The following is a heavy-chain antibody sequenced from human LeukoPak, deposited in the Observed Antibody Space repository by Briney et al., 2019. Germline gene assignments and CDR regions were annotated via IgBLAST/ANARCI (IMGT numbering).Heavy chain of an antibody. CDR2: IKGDESAR. CDR1: GFTFSFYG. V-gene: IGHV3-7*01. J-gene: IGHJ4*02. CDR3: ARDVVGSLDY. Sequence: GGSLRLSCAASGFTFSFYGMAWVRQAPGKGLEWVANIKGDESARHQADSVKGRFTISRDNTRNSLYLQMTNLRGDDTAVYYCARDVVGSLDYWGQGTLVTVSS. D-gene: IGHD1-26*01.